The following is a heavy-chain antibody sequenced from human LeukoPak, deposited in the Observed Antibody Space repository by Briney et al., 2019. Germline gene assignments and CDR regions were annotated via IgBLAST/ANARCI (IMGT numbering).Heavy chain of an antibody. CDR1: GGTFSSYA. J-gene: IGHJ4*02. V-gene: IGHV1-69*04. D-gene: IGHD5-24*01. CDR2: IIPILGIA. Sequence: ASVKVSCKASGGTFSSYAISWVRQAPGQGLEWMGRIIPILGIANYAQKFQGRVTITADKSTSTAYMELSSLRSEDTAVYYCARARLGVGYNRGFDYWGQGTLVTVSS. CDR3: ARARLGVGYNRGFDY.